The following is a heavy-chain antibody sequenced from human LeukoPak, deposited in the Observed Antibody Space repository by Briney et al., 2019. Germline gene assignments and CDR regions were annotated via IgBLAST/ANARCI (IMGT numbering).Heavy chain of an antibody. V-gene: IGHV4-59*01. J-gene: IGHJ5*02. CDR3: ARDYSRWFDP. Sequence: PSETLSLPCTVAGGSISSYYWSWIRQPPGKGPEWIGYIYYSGSTNYNPSLKSRVTISVDTSKNQFSLKLSSVTAADTAVYYCARDYSRWFDPWGQGTLVTVSS. D-gene: IGHD4-11*01. CDR1: GGSISSYY. CDR2: IYYSGST.